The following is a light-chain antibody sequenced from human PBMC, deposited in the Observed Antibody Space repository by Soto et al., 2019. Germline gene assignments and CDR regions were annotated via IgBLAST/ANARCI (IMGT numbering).Light chain of an antibody. CDR3: QQYINWPPMFT. Sequence: EIVMTQSPATLSVSPGERVTLSCRASQSVSRSLAWFQQKPGQSPRLLIYGASARATGIPARFTGSGSGTEFPLPLRRLQSEDFAVYYCQQYINWPPMFTFGQGTKLEIK. V-gene: IGKV3-15*01. CDR2: GAS. CDR1: QSVSRS. J-gene: IGKJ2*01.